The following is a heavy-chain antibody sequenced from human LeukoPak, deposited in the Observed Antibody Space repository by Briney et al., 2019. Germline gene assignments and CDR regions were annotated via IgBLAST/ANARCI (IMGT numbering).Heavy chain of an antibody. CDR2: IKQDGGEK. D-gene: IGHD6-13*01. CDR3: ARDGKQHLPSPFDY. CDR1: GFTFSSYW. V-gene: IGHV3-7*01. J-gene: IGHJ4*02. Sequence: GGSLRLSCAAPGFTFSSYWMSWVRQAPGKGLEWVANIKQDGGEKYYVDSVKGRFTISRDNAKNSLYLQMNSLRAEDTAVYYCARDGKQHLPSPFDYWGQGTLVTVSS.